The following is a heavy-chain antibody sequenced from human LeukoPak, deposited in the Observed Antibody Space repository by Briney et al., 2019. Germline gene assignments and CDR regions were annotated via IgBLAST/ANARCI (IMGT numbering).Heavy chain of an antibody. D-gene: IGHD6-25*01. CDR3: ARRGHNWFDP. V-gene: IGHV4-34*01. Sequence: PSETLSLTCAVYGGSFSGYYWSWIRQPPGKGLEWIGEINHSGSANYNPSLKSRVTISVDTSKNQFSLKLSSVTAADTAVYYCARRGHNWFDPWVQGTLVTVSS. CDR1: GGSFSGYY. CDR2: INHSGSA. J-gene: IGHJ5*02.